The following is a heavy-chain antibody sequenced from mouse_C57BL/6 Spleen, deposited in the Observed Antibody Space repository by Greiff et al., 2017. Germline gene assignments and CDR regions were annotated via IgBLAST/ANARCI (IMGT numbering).Heavy chain of an antibody. J-gene: IGHJ4*01. CDR3: ARPFTTVYEENAMDY. CDR1: GYAFSSYW. V-gene: IGHV1-80*01. Sequence: VKLMESGAELVKPGASVKISCKASGYAFSSYWMNWVKQRPGKGLEWIGQIYPGDGDTNYNGKFKGKATLTADKSSSTAYMQLSSLTSEDSAVYFCARPFTTVYEENAMDYWGQGTSVTVSS. D-gene: IGHD1-1*01. CDR2: IYPGDGDT.